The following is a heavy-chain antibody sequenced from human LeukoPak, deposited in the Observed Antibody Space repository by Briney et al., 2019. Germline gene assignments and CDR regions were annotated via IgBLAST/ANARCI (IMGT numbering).Heavy chain of an antibody. CDR1: GYTFTGYY. V-gene: IGHV1-2*02. CDR3: ARDGWNDRMRVGWFDP. D-gene: IGHD1-1*01. J-gene: IGHJ5*02. CDR2: VNPNSGGT. Sequence: ASVKVSCKASGYTFTGYYMHWVRQAPGQGLEWMGWVNPNSGGTNYAQIFQGRVTMTRDTPISTFYMELSRLRFEDTAVYYCARDGWNDRMRVGWFDPWGQGTPVTVSS.